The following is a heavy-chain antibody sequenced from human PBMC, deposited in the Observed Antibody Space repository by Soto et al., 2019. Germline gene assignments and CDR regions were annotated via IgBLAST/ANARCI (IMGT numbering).Heavy chain of an antibody. Sequence: ASVKFSFKAAGYTFTSYFITWVRQAPGQGLEWMGWISAYNGNTNYAQMLQGRVTMTTDTSTATAYMEMRSLGSDDTAIYYCARQNYYSGMDVWGQGTTVTVSS. CDR1: GYTFTSYF. J-gene: IGHJ6*02. CDR3: ARQNYYSGMDV. CDR2: ISAYNGNT. V-gene: IGHV1-18*01.